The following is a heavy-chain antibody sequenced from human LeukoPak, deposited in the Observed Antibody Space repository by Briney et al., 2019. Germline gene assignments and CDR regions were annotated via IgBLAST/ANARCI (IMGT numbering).Heavy chain of an antibody. V-gene: IGHV4-30-4*08. CDR1: GGSISSGDYY. D-gene: IGHD3-22*01. CDR3: ARESGLPPTDYYDSSGYSSHFDY. Sequence: SQTLSLTCTVSGGSISSGDYYWSWIRQPPGKGLEWIGYIYYSGSTYYNPSLKSRVTISVDTSKNQFSLKLSSVTAADTAVYYCARESGLPPTDYYDSSGYSSHFDYWGQGTLVTVSS. CDR2: IYYSGST. J-gene: IGHJ4*02.